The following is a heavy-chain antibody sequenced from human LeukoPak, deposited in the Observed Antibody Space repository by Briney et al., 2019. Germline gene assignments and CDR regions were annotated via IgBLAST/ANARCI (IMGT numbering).Heavy chain of an antibody. Sequence: GGSLRLSCAASGFTFSSYSMNWVRQAPGKGLEWVSSISSSSSYIYYADSVKGRFTISRDNAKNSLYLQMNSLRAEDTAVYYCARDRGLTTVTTDGAFDIWGQGTMVTVSS. J-gene: IGHJ3*02. CDR3: ARDRGLTTVTTDGAFDI. V-gene: IGHV3-21*01. CDR2: ISSSSSYI. CDR1: GFTFSSYS. D-gene: IGHD4-17*01.